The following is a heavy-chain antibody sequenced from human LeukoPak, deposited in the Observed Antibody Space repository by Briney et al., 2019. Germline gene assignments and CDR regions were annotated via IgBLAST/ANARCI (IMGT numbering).Heavy chain of an antibody. V-gene: IGHV1-18*01. J-gene: IGHJ6*02. Sequence: GASVKVSCTASGYTFTSYGISWVRPAPGQGLEWMGWISAYNGNTNYAQKLQGRVTMTTDTSTSTAYMELRSLRSDDTAVYYCARERECSSTSCYEDLYYYYYGMDVWGQGTTVTVSS. D-gene: IGHD2-2*01. CDR2: ISAYNGNT. CDR1: GYTFTSYG. CDR3: ARERECSSTSCYEDLYYYYYGMDV.